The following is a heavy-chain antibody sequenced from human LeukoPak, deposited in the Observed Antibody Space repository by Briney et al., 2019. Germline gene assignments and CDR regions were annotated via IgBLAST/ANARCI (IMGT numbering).Heavy chain of an antibody. Sequence: GGSLRLSCAASGFTFGSFAMSWVRQAPGKGLEWVSAISSSGGTTYYADSVKGRFTISRDNSKNTLYLQMNSLRAEDTAVYYCAETLVRGVITLGGDYWGQGALVTVSS. J-gene: IGHJ4*02. CDR3: AETLVRGVITLGGDY. D-gene: IGHD3-10*01. CDR1: GFTFGSFA. CDR2: ISSSGGTT. V-gene: IGHV3-23*01.